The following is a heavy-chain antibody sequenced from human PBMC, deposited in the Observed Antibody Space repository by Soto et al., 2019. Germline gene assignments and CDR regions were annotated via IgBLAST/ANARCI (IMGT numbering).Heavy chain of an antibody. CDR3: ARGDSSSLPFYYYFGLDV. CDR1: GYTFTSYQ. J-gene: IGHJ6*02. V-gene: IGHV1-46*01. Sequence: QVQLLQSGAEVKKPGASVKVSCKASGYTFTSYQMHWVRQAPGQGLEWMAIINPVGGSTSYAQRFQGRVTMTRDTSTSTVYMELSSLRSEDTAVYYYARGDSSSLPFYYYFGLDVWGQGTTVTVSS. CDR2: INPVGGST. D-gene: IGHD2-21*02.